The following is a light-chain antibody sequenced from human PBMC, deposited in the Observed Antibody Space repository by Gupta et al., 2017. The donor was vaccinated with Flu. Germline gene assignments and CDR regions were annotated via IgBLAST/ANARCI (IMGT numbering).Light chain of an antibody. CDR2: EEV. J-gene: IGLJ3*02. CDR3: EVYAETAELVV. Sequence: SYVLTQSPSVSVAPGQTARLTCGGHNLGFKTVHWYQQRPGQAPGLVRGEEVDRPSGITELFSGSNAGDQAKRNTNCVEAGDEADDPGEVYAETAELVVFGGGTRMTVL. V-gene: IGLV3-21*02. CDR1: NLGFKT.